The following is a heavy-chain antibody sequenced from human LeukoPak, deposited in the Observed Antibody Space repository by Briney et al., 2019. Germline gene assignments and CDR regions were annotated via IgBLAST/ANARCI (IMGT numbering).Heavy chain of an antibody. V-gene: IGHV4-59*01. J-gene: IGHJ4*02. D-gene: IGHD3-3*01. CDR1: GGSISSYY. Sequence: PSETLSLTCTVSGGSISSYYWSWIRQPPGQGLEWIGYIYYTGSTNCNPSLKSRDTMSVDTSKNQFSLKLSSVTAADTAVYHCARAYDFWSGYYVLDYWGQGSLVTVSS. CDR3: ARAYDFWSGYYVLDY. CDR2: IYYTGST.